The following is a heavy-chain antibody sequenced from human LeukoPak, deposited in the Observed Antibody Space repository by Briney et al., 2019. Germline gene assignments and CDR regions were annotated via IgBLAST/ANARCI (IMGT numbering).Heavy chain of an antibody. Sequence: SETLSLTCTVSGGSVSSTSHHWDWIRQPLGKGLERIGSIYYSGSTYYNPSLKSRVTISVDTSKNQFSLKLSSVTAADTAVYYCARDGPGYDILTGYYAGWFDPWGQGTLVTVSS. CDR1: GGSVSSTSHH. CDR2: IYYSGST. J-gene: IGHJ5*02. CDR3: ARDGPGYDILTGYYAGWFDP. D-gene: IGHD3-9*01. V-gene: IGHV4-39*07.